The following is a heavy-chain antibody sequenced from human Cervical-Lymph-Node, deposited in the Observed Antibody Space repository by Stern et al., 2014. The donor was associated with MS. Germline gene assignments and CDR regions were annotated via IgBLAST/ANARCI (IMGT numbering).Heavy chain of an antibody. V-gene: IGHV1-69*01. CDR1: GGTFSSYA. CDR2: ITPIFGTA. D-gene: IGHD1-26*01. Sequence: QLVESGAEVKKPGSSVKVSCKASGGTFSSYAISWVRQAPGHGFEWTGGITPIFGTANYAQKFQGRVTITADESTSTAYMELSSLRSEDTAVYYCARGELKEGLVRXXXXXGQGTTVTVSS. CDR3: ARGELKEGLVRXXXX. J-gene: IGHJ6*02.